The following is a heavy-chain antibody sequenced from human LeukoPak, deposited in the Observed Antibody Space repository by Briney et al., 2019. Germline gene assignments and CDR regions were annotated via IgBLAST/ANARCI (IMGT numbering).Heavy chain of an antibody. J-gene: IGHJ4*02. D-gene: IGHD2-15*01. CDR3: ASRYCSGGSCYDGVVY. CDR2: INPNSGGT. CDR1: GYTFTGYY. Sequence: VASVKVSCKASGYTFTGYYMHWVRQAPGQGLEWMGWINPNSGGTNYAQKFQGRVTMTRDPSISTAYMELSRLRSDDTAVYYCASRYCSGGSCYDGVVYWGQGTLVTVSS. V-gene: IGHV1-2*02.